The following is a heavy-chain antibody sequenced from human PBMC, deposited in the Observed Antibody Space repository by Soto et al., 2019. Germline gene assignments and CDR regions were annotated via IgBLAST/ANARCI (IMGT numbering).Heavy chain of an antibody. V-gene: IGHV1-69*12. Sequence: QVQLVQSGPEVKKPGSSVRVSCKASGGTFSTYAISWVRQAPGQGLEWMGGIIPIFDTPNYAQNFQGRITITADESTSTAYMELSSRRSGDTAVYYCARGGLETYKYDTSGYPFNFDYWGQGTLITVSS. D-gene: IGHD3-22*01. J-gene: IGHJ4*02. CDR1: GGTFSTYA. CDR3: ARGGLETYKYDTSGYPFNFDY. CDR2: IIPIFDTP.